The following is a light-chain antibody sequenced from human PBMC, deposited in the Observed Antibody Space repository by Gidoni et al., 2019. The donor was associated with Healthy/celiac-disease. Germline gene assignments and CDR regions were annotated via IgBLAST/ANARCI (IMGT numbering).Light chain of an antibody. J-gene: IGKJ5*01. CDR3: QQYDNLPIT. CDR1: QDISNY. V-gene: IGKV1-33*01. Sequence: DIQVTQSPSSLSASVGDRVTTTCQASQDISNYLNWYQQKHGKAPKLLIYDASNLEKGVPSRFSGSGSWTAFTSPISSLQPEDIATYYCQQYDNLPITFGQXTRLEIK. CDR2: DAS.